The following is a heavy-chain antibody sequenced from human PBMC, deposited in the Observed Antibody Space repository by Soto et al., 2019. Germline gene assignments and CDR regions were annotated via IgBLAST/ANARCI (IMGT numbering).Heavy chain of an antibody. D-gene: IGHD3-10*01. J-gene: IGHJ6*02. CDR2: IWYDGSNK. CDR3: ARGRGGVKDYYGMDV. Sequence: TGGSLRLSCASSGFAFSSYGMHWVRQAPGKGLEWVAVIWYDGSNKYYADSVKGRFTISRDNSKNTLHLQMNSLRAEDTAVYYCARGRGGVKDYYGMDVWGQGTTVTVS. CDR1: GFAFSSYG. V-gene: IGHV3-33*01.